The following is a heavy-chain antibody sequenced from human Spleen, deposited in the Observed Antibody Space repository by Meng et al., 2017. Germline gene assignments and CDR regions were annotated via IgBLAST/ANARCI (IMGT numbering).Heavy chain of an antibody. CDR1: GGSVSSSRFY. D-gene: IGHD3-22*01. CDR3: AREHYDSSSYYYRWYYFDD. Sequence: SETLSLTCTVSGGSVSSSRFYWSWIRQPPGKGLEWIGCFRYPQSTNSYPSLKSRVTISVDTSKNQFSLKLRSVTATDTAVYYCAREHYDSSSYYYRWYYFDDWGQGTLVTVSS. V-gene: IGHV4-61*01. J-gene: IGHJ4*02. CDR2: FRYPQST.